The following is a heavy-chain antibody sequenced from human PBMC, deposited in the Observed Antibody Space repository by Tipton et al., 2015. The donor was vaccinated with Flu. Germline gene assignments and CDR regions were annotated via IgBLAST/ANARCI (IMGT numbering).Heavy chain of an antibody. Sequence: LRLSCSVSGASISDYYWNWIRQRPGKGLEWLAHISYSGTTNYNPSLKSRVTISVDTSKNQFSLKLSSVTAADTAVYYCARYGTYDGSRYFQHWGQGTLVTVSS. D-gene: IGHD1-26*01. V-gene: IGHV4-59*01. CDR2: ISYSGTT. CDR3: ARYGTYDGSRYFQH. CDR1: GASISDYY. J-gene: IGHJ1*01.